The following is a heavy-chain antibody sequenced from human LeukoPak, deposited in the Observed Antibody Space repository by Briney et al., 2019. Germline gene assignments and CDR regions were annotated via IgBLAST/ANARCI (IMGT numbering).Heavy chain of an antibody. Sequence: GGSRRLSCAASGFTFAGYTMHWVRQAPGKGREWATLITYEGSTKYYADSVKGRFTIARDTFKNRLYLQMDSLRGEDTAVYYCAKDRSWHGLEYWGQGALVTVSS. D-gene: IGHD3-16*02. V-gene: IGHV3-30*04. J-gene: IGHJ4*02. CDR2: ITYEGSTK. CDR1: GFTFAGYT. CDR3: AKDRSWHGLEY.